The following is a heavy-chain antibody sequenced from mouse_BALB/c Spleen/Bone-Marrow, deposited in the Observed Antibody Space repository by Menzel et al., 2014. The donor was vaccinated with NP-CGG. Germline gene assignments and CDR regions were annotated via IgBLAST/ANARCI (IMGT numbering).Heavy chain of an antibody. CDR2: ISSGSSNI. D-gene: IGHD4-1*01. J-gene: IGHJ2*02. V-gene: IGHV5-17*02. CDR1: GFTFSSFG. Sequence: EVKVVESGGGLVQPGGSRKLSCAASGFTFSSFGMHWVRQAPEKGLEWVAYISSGSSNIYYADTVKGRFTISRDNPKNTLFLQMTSLRSEDTDMYYCTRGGNWDAFDYWGQGTSLTVSS. CDR3: TRGGNWDAFDY.